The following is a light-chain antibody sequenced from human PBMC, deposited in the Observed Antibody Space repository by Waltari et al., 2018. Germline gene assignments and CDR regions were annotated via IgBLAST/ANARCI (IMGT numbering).Light chain of an antibody. CDR2: EDI. Sequence: HSALTQPASVSGSPGQSITISCPGTSSAVGRYNLVSWYQQHPGNPPKIMIYEDIKRPSGASNRFSGSKSANTASLTISGLQAEDEADYYCFSYAGSGIYVFGTGTKVTV. J-gene: IGLJ1*01. CDR3: FSYAGSGIYV. V-gene: IGLV2-23*01. CDR1: SSAVGRYNL.